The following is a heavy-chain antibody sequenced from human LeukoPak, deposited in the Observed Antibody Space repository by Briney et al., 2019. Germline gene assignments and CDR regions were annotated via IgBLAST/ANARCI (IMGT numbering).Heavy chain of an antibody. CDR2: INPSGGST. V-gene: IGHV1-46*01. D-gene: IGHD2-2*01. CDR1: GYTFTSYY. Sequence: ASVKVSCKASGYTFTSYYMHWVRQAPGQGLEWMGTINPSGGSTSYAQKFQGRVTMTRDMSTSTVYMELSSLRSEDTAVYYCASPGYCSSTSCSLFGYWGQGTLVTVSS. J-gene: IGHJ4*02. CDR3: ASPGYCSSTSCSLFGY.